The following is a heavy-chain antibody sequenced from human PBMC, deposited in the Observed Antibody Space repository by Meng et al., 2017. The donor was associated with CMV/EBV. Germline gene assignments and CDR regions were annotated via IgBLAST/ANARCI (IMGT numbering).Heavy chain of an antibody. V-gene: IGHV3-74*01. CDR2: IKGDGSHT. Sequence: GESLKISCTASGFTFSDYWMHWVHQTPGKGLLWVSRIKGDGSHTIYGDSVKGRFTISRDNAKNTLYLQMNTLRVDDTAVYYCVRDGHSWNFDYWGQGSLVTVSS. CDR1: GFTFSDYW. J-gene: IGHJ4*02. CDR3: VRDGHSWNFDY. D-gene: IGHD6-13*01.